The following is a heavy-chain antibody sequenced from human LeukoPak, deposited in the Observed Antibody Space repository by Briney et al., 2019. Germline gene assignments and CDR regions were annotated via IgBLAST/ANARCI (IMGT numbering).Heavy chain of an antibody. D-gene: IGHD2-15*01. CDR1: GYTFTSYD. V-gene: IGHV1-8*01. CDR2: MNPNSGNT. CDR3: AKGSLREGDDY. J-gene: IGHJ4*02. Sequence: ASVKVSCKASGYTFTSYDINWVRQATGQGLEWMGWMNPNSGNTGYAQKFQGRVTMTRNTSISTAYMELSSLRSEDTAVYYFAKGSLREGDDYWGQGPRVTVSS.